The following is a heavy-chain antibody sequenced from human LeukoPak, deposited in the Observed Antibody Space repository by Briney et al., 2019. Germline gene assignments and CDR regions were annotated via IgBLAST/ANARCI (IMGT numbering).Heavy chain of an antibody. J-gene: IGHJ4*02. Sequence: SETLSPTCTVSGGSISSYYWSWIRQPPGKGLEWIGYIYYSGSTNYNPSLKSRVTISVDTSKNQFSLKLSSVTAADTAVYYCAKEAKTYYYDNWGQGTLVTVSS. CDR1: GGSISSYY. CDR3: AKEAKTYYYDN. CDR2: IYYSGST. V-gene: IGHV4-59*01.